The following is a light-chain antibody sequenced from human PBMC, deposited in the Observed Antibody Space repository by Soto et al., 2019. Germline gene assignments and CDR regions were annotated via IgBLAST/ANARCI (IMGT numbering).Light chain of an antibody. Sequence: EIVMTQSPAALSVSPGERATLFCRASQTVSNNLAWYQQKPGQAPRLLIYGESTRATGIPARFSGSGSGTEFTLTISSLQSEDFAVYYCQQYGDSPTFGQGTKVDIK. CDR3: QQYGDSPT. CDR1: QTVSNN. V-gene: IGKV3-15*01. J-gene: IGKJ1*01. CDR2: GES.